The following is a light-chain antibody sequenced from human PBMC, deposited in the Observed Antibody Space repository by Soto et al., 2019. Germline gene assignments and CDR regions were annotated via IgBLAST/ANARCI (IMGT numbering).Light chain of an antibody. CDR1: QSLSDNA. V-gene: IGKV3-20*01. CDR2: GAS. Sequence: ETVLTQSPDTLSLSPGERATLSCRASQSLSDNALAWYQQKPGQAPRILIYGASIRATGTPDRFSGSGSGTDFMLTVSRLEPDDFAVYYCQQYGTPPSWTFGQGTRVEIK. J-gene: IGKJ1*01. CDR3: QQYGTPPSWT.